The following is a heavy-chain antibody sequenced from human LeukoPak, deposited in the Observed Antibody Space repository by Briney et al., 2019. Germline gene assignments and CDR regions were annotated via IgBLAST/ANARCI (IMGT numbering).Heavy chain of an antibody. Sequence: TSETLSLTCAVYGGSFSGYYWNWIRQPPGKGLEWIGNINHSGTTNDNPSLKSRVTISVDTSKNQFSLQLTSVTAADTAVYYCVRGLLVPAATRYWYFDLWGRGTLVTVSS. J-gene: IGHJ2*01. CDR3: VRGLLVPAATRYWYFDL. CDR2: INHSGTT. CDR1: GGSFSGYY. D-gene: IGHD2-2*01. V-gene: IGHV4-34*01.